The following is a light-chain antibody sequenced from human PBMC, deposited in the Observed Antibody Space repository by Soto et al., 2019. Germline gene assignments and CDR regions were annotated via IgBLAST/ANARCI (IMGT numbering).Light chain of an antibody. CDR1: SSDVGGYNY. CDR3: SSYTSSSTLEVV. CDR2: DVS. V-gene: IGLV2-14*03. J-gene: IGLJ2*01. Sequence: QSALTQPASVSGSPGQSITISCTGTSSDVGGYNYVSWYQHHPGKAPKLTIYDVSNRPSGVSNRFSGSKSGNTASLTISGLQAEDEAHYYCSSYTSSSTLEVVFGGGTQLTVL.